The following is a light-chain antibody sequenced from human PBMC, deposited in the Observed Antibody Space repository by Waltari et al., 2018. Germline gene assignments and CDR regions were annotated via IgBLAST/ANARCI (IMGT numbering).Light chain of an antibody. CDR3: AAWDDSLNGWV. V-gene: IGLV1-44*01. J-gene: IGLJ3*02. CDR1: ISNLGSNY. CDR2: SNN. Sequence: QSVLTQPPSASETPGQRVTISCSGRISNLGSNYLYWYQQGPGAAPKPLIYSNNQRPSGVPDRFSGSKSGTSASLAISGLQSEDEADYYCAAWDDSLNGWVFGGGTKLTVL.